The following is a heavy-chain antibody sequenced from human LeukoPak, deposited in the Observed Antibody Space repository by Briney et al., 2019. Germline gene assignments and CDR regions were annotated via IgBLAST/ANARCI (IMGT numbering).Heavy chain of an antibody. CDR1: GYSFTSYW. J-gene: IGHJ6*03. CDR3: ARLGCSSTSCYRMDV. Sequence: GESLKISCKGSGYSFTSYWIGWVRQMPGKGLEWMGIIYPGDSDTRYSPSFQGQVTISADKSISTANLQWSSLKASDTAMYYCARLGCSSTSCYRMDVWGKGTTVTVSS. CDR2: IYPGDSDT. V-gene: IGHV5-51*01. D-gene: IGHD2-2*01.